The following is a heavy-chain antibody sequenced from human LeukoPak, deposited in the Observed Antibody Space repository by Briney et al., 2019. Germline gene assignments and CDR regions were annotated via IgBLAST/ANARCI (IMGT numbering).Heavy chain of an antibody. Sequence: GRSLRLSCAASGFTFDDYAMHWVRQAPGKGLEWVSGISWNSGSIGYADSVKGRFTISRDNAKNSLYLQMNSLRAEDTALYYCAKGSYPFSPYSSDYFDYWGQGTLVTVSS. CDR3: AKGSYPFSPYSSDYFDY. J-gene: IGHJ4*02. CDR2: ISWNSGSI. V-gene: IGHV3-9*01. CDR1: GFTFDDYA. D-gene: IGHD2-15*01.